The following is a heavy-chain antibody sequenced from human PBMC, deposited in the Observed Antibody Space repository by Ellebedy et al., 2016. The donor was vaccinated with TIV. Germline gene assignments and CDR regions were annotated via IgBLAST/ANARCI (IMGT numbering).Heavy chain of an antibody. V-gene: IGHV4-39*01. Sequence: SETLSLTXTVSGGSISSSSYYWGWIRQPPGKGLEWIGSIYYSGGTYYNPSLKSRVTISVDTSKNQFSLKLSSVTAADTAVYYCARIVGATDYWGQGTLVTVSS. CDR3: ARIVGATDY. CDR1: GGSISSSSYY. D-gene: IGHD1-26*01. CDR2: IYYSGGT. J-gene: IGHJ4*02.